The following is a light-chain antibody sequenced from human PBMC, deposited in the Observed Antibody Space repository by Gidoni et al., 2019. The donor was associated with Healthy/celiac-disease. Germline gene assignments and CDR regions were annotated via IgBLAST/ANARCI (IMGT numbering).Light chain of an antibody. CDR2: AAS. CDR1: QSISSY. J-gene: IGKJ1*01. V-gene: IGKV1-39*01. CDR3: QQSYSTPWT. Sequence: IQMTQSPSSLSASVGDRVTITFRASQSISSYLNWYQQKPGKAPKLLIYAASSLQSGVPSRFSGSGSGTDFTLTISSLQPEDFATYYCQQSYSTPWTFXQXTKVEIK.